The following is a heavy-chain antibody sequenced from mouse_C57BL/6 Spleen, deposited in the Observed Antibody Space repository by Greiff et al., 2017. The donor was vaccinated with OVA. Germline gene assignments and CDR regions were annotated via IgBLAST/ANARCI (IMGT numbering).Heavy chain of an antibody. V-gene: IGHV1-76*01. CDR3: ARRGDYYAMDY. CDR2: IYPGSGNT. J-gene: IGHJ4*01. Sequence: VQLQKSGAELVRPGASVKLSCKASGYTFTDYYINWVKQRPGQGLEWIARIYPGSGNTYYNEKFKGKATLTAEKSSSTAYMQLSSLTSEDSAVYFCARRGDYYAMDYWGQGTSVTVSS. CDR1: GYTFTDYY.